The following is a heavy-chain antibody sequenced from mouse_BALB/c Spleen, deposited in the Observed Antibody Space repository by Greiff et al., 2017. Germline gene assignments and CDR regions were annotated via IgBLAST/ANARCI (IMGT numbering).Heavy chain of an antibody. J-gene: IGHJ1*01. D-gene: IGHD2-1*01. CDR1: GFSLTSYG. V-gene: IGHV2-2*02. CDR3: ARKADGNYAYFDV. CDR2: IWSGGST. Sequence: VKVVESGPGLVQPSQSLSITCTVSGFSLTSYGVHWVRQSPGKGLEWLGVIWSGGSTDYNAAFISRLSISKDNSKSQVFFKMNSLQANDTAIYYCARKADGNYAYFDVWGAGTTVTVSS.